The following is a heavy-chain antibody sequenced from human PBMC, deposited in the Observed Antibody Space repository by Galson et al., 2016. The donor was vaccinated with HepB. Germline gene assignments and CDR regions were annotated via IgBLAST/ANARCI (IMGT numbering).Heavy chain of an antibody. CDR3: AREGYCGGDCYNSEYFEH. CDR2: ISPGLGKS. CDR1: GYTFATYG. D-gene: IGHD2-21*02. J-gene: IGHJ1*01. V-gene: IGHV1-18*01. Sequence: SVKVSCKASGYTFATYGISWVRQAPGQGLEWMGWISPGLGKSDYSQRLQGRLTMTTDISTSTAYMELRSLRSDDTAVYYCAREGYCGGDCYNSEYFEHWGQGTLVTVSS.